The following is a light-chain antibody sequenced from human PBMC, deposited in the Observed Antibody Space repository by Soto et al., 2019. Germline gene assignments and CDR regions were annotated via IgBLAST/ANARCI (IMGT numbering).Light chain of an antibody. Sequence: KNSAVAVSLYPRERATLSCRASQSVSSSYLAWYQQKPGQAPRLLIYGASTRATGIPARFSGSGSGTEFTLTISCLQSEDFASYYCPLYDDRPRTFGQGTKVDIK. CDR3: PLYDDRPRT. CDR1: QSVSSSY. V-gene: IGKV3-15*01. CDR2: GAS. J-gene: IGKJ1*01.